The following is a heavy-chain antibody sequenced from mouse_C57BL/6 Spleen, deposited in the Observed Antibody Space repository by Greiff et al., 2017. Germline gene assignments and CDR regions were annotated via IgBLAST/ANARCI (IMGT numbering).Heavy chain of an antibody. CDR3: AREGLDYGSYYYAMDY. CDR2: IHPNSGST. V-gene: IGHV1-64*01. Sequence: QVQLQQPGAELVKPGASVKLSCKASGYTFTSYWMHWVKQRPGQGLEWIGMIHPNSGSTNYNEKFKSKATLTVDKSSSTAYMQLSSRTSEDSAVDYCAREGLDYGSYYYAMDYWGQGTSVTVSS. J-gene: IGHJ4*01. CDR1: GYTFTSYW. D-gene: IGHD1-1*01.